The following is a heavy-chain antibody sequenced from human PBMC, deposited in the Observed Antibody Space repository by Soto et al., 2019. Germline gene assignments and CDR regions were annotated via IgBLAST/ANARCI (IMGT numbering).Heavy chain of an antibody. CDR3: AKDKRRVGANMFDY. D-gene: IGHD1-26*01. V-gene: IGHV3-23*01. J-gene: IGHJ4*02. CDR2: ISASSGTK. Sequence: EGQLLESGGGLVQPGGSLRVSYAASGFTFSNYAMSWVRQAPGKGLVWVSSISASSGTKYYADSVKGRFTISRDNSKNTLYLQMNSLRAEDTAVYYCAKDKRRVGANMFDYWGQGTLVSVSS. CDR1: GFTFSNYA.